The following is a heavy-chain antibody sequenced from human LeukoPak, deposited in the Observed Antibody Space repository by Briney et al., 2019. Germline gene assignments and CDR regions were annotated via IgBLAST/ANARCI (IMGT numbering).Heavy chain of an antibody. CDR3: ARGSITVVPAFDI. CDR1: GGSISTYY. Sequence: SETLSLTCSLSGGSISTYYWSWIRQPPGKGLEWIGYIYYSGGSSYNPSLKSRGTISVDTSKNQFSLKLNSVTAADTAVYYCARGSITVVPAFDIWGQGRMVTVSS. D-gene: IGHD3-3*01. CDR2: IYYSGGS. V-gene: IGHV4-59*12. J-gene: IGHJ3*02.